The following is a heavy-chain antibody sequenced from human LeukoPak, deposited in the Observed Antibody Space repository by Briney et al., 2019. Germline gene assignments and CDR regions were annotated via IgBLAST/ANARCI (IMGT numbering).Heavy chain of an antibody. V-gene: IGHV1-18*01. CDR2: ISTYTGNA. CDR1: GYSFITHG. D-gene: IGHD1-26*01. J-gene: IGHJ6*03. Sequence: ASVKVSCKASGYSFITHGITWVRQAPRQGLQRVGWISTYTGNAHYAQRLQDRVSPIKETATKTAYVEVKNLRSDDTAVYYCARDLAVLGGVFNSYMDVWDKGPGVIVSS. CDR3: ARDLAVLGGVFNSYMDV.